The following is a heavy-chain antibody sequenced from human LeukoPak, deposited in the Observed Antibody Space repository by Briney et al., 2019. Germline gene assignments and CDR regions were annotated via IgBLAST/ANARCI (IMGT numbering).Heavy chain of an antibody. D-gene: IGHD3-22*01. CDR3: ARDYPDYYDSSGYYPHDAFDI. V-gene: IGHV1-18*01. CDR2: ISAYNGNT. Sequence: ASVKVSCKASGGTFSSYAISWVRQAPGQGLEWMGWISAYNGNTNYAQKLQGRVTMTTDTSTSTAYMELRSLRSDDTAVYYCARDYPDYYDSSGYYPHDAFDIWGQGTMVTVSS. CDR1: GGTFSSYA. J-gene: IGHJ3*02.